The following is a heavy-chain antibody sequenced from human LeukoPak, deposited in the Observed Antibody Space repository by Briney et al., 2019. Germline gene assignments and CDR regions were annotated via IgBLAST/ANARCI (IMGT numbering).Heavy chain of an antibody. Sequence: SETLCPTCAVYGGSFSGYYWSWIRQPPGKGLEWIGEINHSGSTNYNPSLKSRVTISVDTSKNQFSLKLNSVTAADTALYYCATSFGTTSCLDYWGQGTLVTVSS. J-gene: IGHJ4*02. V-gene: IGHV4-34*01. CDR2: INHSGST. CDR3: ATSFGTTSCLDY. D-gene: IGHD4-17*01. CDR1: GGSFSGYY.